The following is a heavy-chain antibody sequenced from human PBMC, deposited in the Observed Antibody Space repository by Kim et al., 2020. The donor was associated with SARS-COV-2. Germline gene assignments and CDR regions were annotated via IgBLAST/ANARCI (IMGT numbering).Heavy chain of an antibody. V-gene: IGHV3-33*01. Sequence: GGSLRLSCAASGFTFSSYAMNWVRQAPGKGLEWVAVIGDDGGNKYYPDSVKGRFTISRDNSKNTLYLQMNSLRAEDTAVYYCTRGSIAVAGTDYFDYWGQGTLVTVSS. CDR1: GFTFSSYA. D-gene: IGHD6-19*01. CDR2: IGDDGGNK. J-gene: IGHJ4*02. CDR3: TRGSIAVAGTDYFDY.